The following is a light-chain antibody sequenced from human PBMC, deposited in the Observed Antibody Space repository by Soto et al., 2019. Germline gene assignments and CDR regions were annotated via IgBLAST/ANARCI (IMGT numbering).Light chain of an antibody. CDR2: GAT. CDR3: QQRSNWPPRWT. V-gene: IGKV3-15*01. Sequence: EIVMTQSPAPLSVSPGERATLSCRGSQSVSILLAWYQQKPGQAPRLLIHGATTRATGIPARFSGSGSGTEFTLTISSLEPEEFAVYYCQQRSNWPPRWTFGQGTKVDIK. CDR1: QSVSIL. J-gene: IGKJ1*01.